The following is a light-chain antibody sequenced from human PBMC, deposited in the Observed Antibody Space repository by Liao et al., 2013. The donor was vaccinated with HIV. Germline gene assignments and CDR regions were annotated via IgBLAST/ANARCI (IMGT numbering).Light chain of an antibody. CDR2: YDS. J-gene: IGLJ1*01. V-gene: IGLV3-21*04. Sequence: SYVLTQPPSVSVAPGKTARITCGGDDIGSKSVHWYQQKPGQAPGLVIFYDSDRPSGIPARFSGSNSGNTATLTISRVEAGDEADYFCQVWDSNSDHPYVFGTGTKVTVL. CDR3: QVWDSNSDHPYV. CDR1: DIGSKS.